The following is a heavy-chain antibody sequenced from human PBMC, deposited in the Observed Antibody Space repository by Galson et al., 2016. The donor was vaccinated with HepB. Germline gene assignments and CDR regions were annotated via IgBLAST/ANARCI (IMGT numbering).Heavy chain of an antibody. CDR1: VDSFSRDDYW. V-gene: IGHV4-39*01. D-gene: IGHD2-21*01. CDR3: ARQRAVGRWCFDF. Sequence: SETLSLTCGVSVSVDSFSRDDYWWAWIRQSPGKGLEWIGSIYNSGAPHYNPSLKSRFALSVDTSKREFSLKVASVTTADTAVYYCARQRAVGRWCFDFWGRGTLVTVPS. J-gene: IGHJ4*02. CDR2: IYNSGAP.